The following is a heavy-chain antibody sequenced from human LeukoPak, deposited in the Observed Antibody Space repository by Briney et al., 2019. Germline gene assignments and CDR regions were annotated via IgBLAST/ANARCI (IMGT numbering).Heavy chain of an antibody. CDR1: GYTFTNYW. CDR2: VYPGDSDT. CDR3: ARGRDGYNSNFDY. D-gene: IGHD5-24*01. V-gene: IGHV5-51*01. J-gene: IGHJ4*02. Sequence: PGESLKISCKGSGYTFTNYWIGWVRQMPGKGLEWMGIVYPGDSDTRYSPSFQGQVTISADKSISTAYLQWSSLKASDTAMYYCARGRDGYNSNFDYWGQGTLVTVSS.